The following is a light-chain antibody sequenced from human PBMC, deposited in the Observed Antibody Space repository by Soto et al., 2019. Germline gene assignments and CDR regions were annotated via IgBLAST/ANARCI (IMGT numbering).Light chain of an antibody. CDR3: AAWDESLNEYV. V-gene: IGLV1-44*01. Sequence: QSVLTQAPSVSGTPGQRVTITCSGSSANIGRNSVNWYQHLPGTAPKLLTHGNNHRPSGVPDRFSGSKSGTSASLANSGLKPEDEADYCCAAWDESLNEYVFXDGTKVTVL. CDR2: GNN. J-gene: IGLJ1*01. CDR1: SANIGRNS.